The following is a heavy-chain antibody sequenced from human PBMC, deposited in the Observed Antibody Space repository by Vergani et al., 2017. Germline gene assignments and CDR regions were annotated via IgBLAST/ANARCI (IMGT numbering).Heavy chain of an antibody. CDR1: GFTFSSYA. CDR3: AKAGYCSSTSCPTNYYYYYMDV. D-gene: IGHD2-2*01. Sequence: EVQLLESGGGLVQPGGSLRLSCAASGFTFSSYAMSWVRQAPGKGLEWVSAISGSGGSTYYADSVKGRFTIPRDNSKNTLYLQMNSLRAEDTAVYYCAKAGYCSSTSCPTNYYYYYMDVWGKGTTVTVSS. J-gene: IGHJ6*03. V-gene: IGHV3-23*01. CDR2: ISGSGGST.